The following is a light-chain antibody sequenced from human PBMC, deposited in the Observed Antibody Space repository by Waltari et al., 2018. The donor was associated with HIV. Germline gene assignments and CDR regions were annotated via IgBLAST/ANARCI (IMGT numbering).Light chain of an antibody. CDR3: QQRSNWPT. Sequence: EIVLTQSPATLSLSPGERATLSCRASQSVSSYLACYQQKPGQAPRLLIHDASNRATGIPARFSGSGSGPDFTLTISSLEPEDFAVYYCQQRSNWPTFGQGTKLEIK. CDR1: QSVSSY. V-gene: IGKV3-11*01. CDR2: DAS. J-gene: IGKJ2*01.